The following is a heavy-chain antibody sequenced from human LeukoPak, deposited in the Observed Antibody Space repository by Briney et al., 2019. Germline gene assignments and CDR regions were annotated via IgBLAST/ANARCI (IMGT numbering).Heavy chain of an antibody. CDR3: ARDRGSNDPIDY. CDR1: GFTFSSYG. D-gene: IGHD2-15*01. Sequence: GGSLRLSCAASGFTFSSYGMHWVRQAPGKGLEWVAVIWHDGRNKYYADSVKGRFTISGDNSKNTLYLQMSSLRAEDTAVYYCARDRGSNDPIDYWGQGTPVTVSS. CDR2: IWHDGRNK. J-gene: IGHJ4*02. V-gene: IGHV3-33*01.